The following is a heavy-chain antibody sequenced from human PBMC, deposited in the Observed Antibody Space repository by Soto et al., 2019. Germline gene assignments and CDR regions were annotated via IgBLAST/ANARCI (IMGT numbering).Heavy chain of an antibody. D-gene: IGHD3-22*01. V-gene: IGHV3-21*01. J-gene: IGHJ4*02. CDR3: ARDPDYYDSSVYYSINY. Sequence: EVQLVESGGGLVKPGGSLRLSCAASGFPFSSCSMNWVRQAPGKGLEWVSFISSTSSYIYYADSVKGRFTISRDNAKNSLYLKMNSRRAEDTAVYYCARDPDYYDSSVYYSINYGGQGTLVTVPS. CDR2: ISSTSSYI. CDR1: GFPFSSCS.